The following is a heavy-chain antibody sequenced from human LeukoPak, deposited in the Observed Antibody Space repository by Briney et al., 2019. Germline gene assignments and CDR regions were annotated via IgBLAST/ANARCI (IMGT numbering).Heavy chain of an antibody. CDR3: AIYYSSWIDH. V-gene: IGHV4-28*01. J-gene: IGHJ4*02. Sequence: SDTLSLTCAVSGYSITSSSWWGWIRQPPGKGLEWIGYIYYSGNTYYNPSLKSRVTISVDTSKNQFSLKLSSVTAADTAVYYCAIYYSSWIDHWGQGTLVTVSS. CDR1: GYSITSSSW. D-gene: IGHD6-6*01. CDR2: IYYSGNT.